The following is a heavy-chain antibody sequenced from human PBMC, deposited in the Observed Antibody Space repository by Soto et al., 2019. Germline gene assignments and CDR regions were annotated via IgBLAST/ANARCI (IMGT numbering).Heavy chain of an antibody. Sequence: QVQLQESGPGLVKPSGTLSLTCAVSGDSISSSNWWSWVRQAPGKGLEWIGEIYHSGATTYNPSLKSRVTISVDPSKNHFSLKLTSVTAADTAVYFCARDRGTGTDYWGQGTLVTVAS. CDR2: IYHSGAT. CDR1: GDSISSSNW. V-gene: IGHV4-4*02. J-gene: IGHJ4*02. D-gene: IGHD1-1*01. CDR3: ARDRGTGTDY.